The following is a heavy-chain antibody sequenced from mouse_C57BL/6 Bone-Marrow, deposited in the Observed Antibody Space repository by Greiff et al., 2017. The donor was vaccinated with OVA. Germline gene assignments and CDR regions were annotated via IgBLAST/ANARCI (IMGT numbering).Heavy chain of an antibody. CDR3: ARSPYYYGSSYFAWFAY. Sequence: QVQLQQSGAELVRPGTSVKVSCKASGYAFTNYLIEWVKQRPGQGLEWIGVINPGSGGTNYNEKFKGKATLTADKSSSTAYMQLSSLTSEDSAVYFCARSPYYYGSSYFAWFAYWGQGTLVTVSA. CDR2: INPGSGGT. V-gene: IGHV1-54*01. CDR1: GYAFTNYL. D-gene: IGHD1-1*01. J-gene: IGHJ3*01.